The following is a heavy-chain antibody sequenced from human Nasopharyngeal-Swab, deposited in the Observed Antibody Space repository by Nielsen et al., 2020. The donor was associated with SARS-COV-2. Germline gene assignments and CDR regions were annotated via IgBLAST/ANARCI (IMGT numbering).Heavy chain of an antibody. D-gene: IGHD3-10*01. CDR3: ARDAPEGYYYGSGSYYKQAFDI. J-gene: IGHJ3*02. CDR2: ISSSSSYI. V-gene: IGHV3-21*01. Sequence: VRQMPGKGLEWVSSISSSSSYIYYADLVKGRFTISRDNAKNSLYLQMNSLRAEDTAVYYCARDAPEGYYYGSGSYYKQAFDIWGQGTMVTVSS.